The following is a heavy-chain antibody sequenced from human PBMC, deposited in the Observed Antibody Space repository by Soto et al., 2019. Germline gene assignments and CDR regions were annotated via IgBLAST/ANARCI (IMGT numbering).Heavy chain of an antibody. CDR1: GFTLSSRW. CDR2: VNTDGTTT. V-gene: IGHV3-74*01. J-gene: IGHJ6*02. D-gene: IGHD5-12*01. Sequence: EVQLVESGGGLVRPGGSLRLSCVVSGFTLSSRWMHWVRQSPGKGLVWDARVNTDGTTTTYADSVKGRFTISRDNAKNTLYLHMSSLRPEDTAMYYCASPPIVATIVNYYYGMDVWGQGTTVTVSS. CDR3: ASPPIVATIVNYYYGMDV.